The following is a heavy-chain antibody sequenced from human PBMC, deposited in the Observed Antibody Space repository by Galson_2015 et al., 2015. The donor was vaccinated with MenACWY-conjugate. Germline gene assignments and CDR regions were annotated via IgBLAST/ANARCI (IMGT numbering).Heavy chain of an antibody. D-gene: IGHD3-16*01. CDR2: FSYGGYT. CDR3: ARHLRGSDPSGLGGFDL. V-gene: IGHV4-39*01. CDR1: GGSNRRGGSY. J-gene: IGHJ3*01. Sequence: LSLTCSVPGGSNRRGGSYWGWIRQPPGKGLEWLGSFSYGGYTLHKPSLQSRVTISPDTSNKQFSLRPSSVTAADTSIYYCARHLRGSDPSGLGGFDLWGQGRMVTVSS.